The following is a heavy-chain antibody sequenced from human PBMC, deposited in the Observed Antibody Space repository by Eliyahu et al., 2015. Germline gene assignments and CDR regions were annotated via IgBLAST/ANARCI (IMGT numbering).Heavy chain of an antibody. Sequence: HLVQSGAEAKKPGSSVKVFCEASGGTFSRFAFSWVRQAPGQGLEWMGGIIPMFGTANLAKRFQDRLTITADXSXSTASMELSSLSSEDTAVXYXTRALMESYSNYXNXDMDVWGXGTTVTVSS. J-gene: IGHJ6*04. CDR2: IIPMFGTA. D-gene: IGHD3-10*01. V-gene: IGHV1-69*01. CDR1: GGTFSRFA. CDR3: TRALMESYSNYXNXDMDV.